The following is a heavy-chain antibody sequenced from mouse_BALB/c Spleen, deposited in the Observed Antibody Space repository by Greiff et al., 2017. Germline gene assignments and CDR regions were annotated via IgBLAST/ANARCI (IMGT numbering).Heavy chain of an antibody. CDR1: GYSITSDYA. J-gene: IGHJ4*01. Sequence: EVKLEESGPGLVKPSQSLSLTCTVTGYSITSDYAWNWIRQFPGNKLEWMGYISYSGSTSYNPSLKSRISITRDTSKNQFFLQLNSVTTEDTATYYCARNYRYGLAAMDYWGQGTSVTVSS. D-gene: IGHD2-14*01. CDR2: ISYSGST. V-gene: IGHV3-2*02. CDR3: ARNYRYGLAAMDY.